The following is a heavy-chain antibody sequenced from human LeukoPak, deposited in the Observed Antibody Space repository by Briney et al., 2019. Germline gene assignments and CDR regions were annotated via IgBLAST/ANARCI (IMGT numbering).Heavy chain of an antibody. J-gene: IGHJ4*02. D-gene: IGHD4-17*01. Sequence: PGGSLRLSCAASGLSLRSYGMHWVRQAPGKGLGWVAIIYYDGSNKYYTDSVKGRFTISRDNSKNTLFLQMNSLRAEDTAVYYCATDRQLRYFDHWGQGTLVTVSS. V-gene: IGHV3-33*01. CDR2: IYYDGSNK. CDR1: GLSLRSYG. CDR3: ATDRQLRYFDH.